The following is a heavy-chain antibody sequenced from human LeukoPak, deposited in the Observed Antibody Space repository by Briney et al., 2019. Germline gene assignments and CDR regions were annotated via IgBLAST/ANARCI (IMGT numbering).Heavy chain of an antibody. CDR3: AGMSIRKQWRAFDI. CDR2: IYYSGST. V-gene: IGHV4-59*08. Sequence: SETLSLTCTVSGGSISSYYWSWIRQPPGKGLEWIGYIYYSGSTNYNPSLKSRVTISVDTSKNQFSLKLSSVTAADTAVYYCAGMSIRKQWRAFDIWGQGTMVTVSS. CDR1: GGSISSYY. J-gene: IGHJ3*02. D-gene: IGHD6-19*01.